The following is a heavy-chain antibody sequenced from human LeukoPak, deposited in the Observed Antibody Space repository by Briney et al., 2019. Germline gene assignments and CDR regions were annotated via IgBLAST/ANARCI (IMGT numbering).Heavy chain of an antibody. Sequence: SETLSLTCTVSGGSISSSSHYWGWIRQPPGKGLEWIGSIYYSGSTYYNPSLKSRVTISVDTSKNQFSLKLSSVTAADTAVYYCARHKSATYYYDSSGYYYFDYWGQGTLVTVSS. D-gene: IGHD3-22*01. J-gene: IGHJ4*02. V-gene: IGHV4-39*01. CDR3: ARHKSATYYYDSSGYYYFDY. CDR1: GGSISSSSHY. CDR2: IYYSGST.